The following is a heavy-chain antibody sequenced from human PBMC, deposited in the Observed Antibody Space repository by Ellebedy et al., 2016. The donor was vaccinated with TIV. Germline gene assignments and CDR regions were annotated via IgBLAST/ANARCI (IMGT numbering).Heavy chain of an antibody. CDR2: LIPMYGKK. CDR3: ARGESRNWFDP. V-gene: IGHV1-69*13. Sequence: AASVKVSCKASGVTFSRYAVSWVRQAPGQGLEWMGTLIPMYGKKHYAQKLQGRVTIAADESTNTAFMELSSLKSEATAIYYCARGESRNWFDPWGQGTLVTVSS. J-gene: IGHJ5*02. CDR1: GVTFSRYA. D-gene: IGHD3-10*01.